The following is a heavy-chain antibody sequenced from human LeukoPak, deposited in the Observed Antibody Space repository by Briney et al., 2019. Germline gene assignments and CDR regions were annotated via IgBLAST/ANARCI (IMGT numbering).Heavy chain of an antibody. CDR1: GGSISSYY. J-gene: IGHJ2*01. CDR3: ARDYYGLNEIRYWYFDL. V-gene: IGHV4-59*01. Sequence: PSETLSLTCTVSGGSISSYYWSWIRQPPGKGLEWIGYIYYSGSTNYNPPLKSRVTISVDTSKNQFSLKLSSVTAADTAVYYCARDYYGLNEIRYWYFDLWGRGTLVTVSS. CDR2: IYYSGST. D-gene: IGHD3-22*01.